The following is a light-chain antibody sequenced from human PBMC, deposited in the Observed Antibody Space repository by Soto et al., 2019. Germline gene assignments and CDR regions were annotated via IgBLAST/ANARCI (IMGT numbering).Light chain of an antibody. CDR3: QQRSKWPLT. V-gene: IGKV3-11*01. J-gene: IGKJ4*01. Sequence: ENVLTQSPATLSLSPGEGATLSCRASQSINTYLAWYQQKPGQAPRLLIYDASKRATGIPARFSGSGSGTDFTLTISSLEPEDFAVYYCQQRSKWPLTFGGGTKVDIK. CDR1: QSINTY. CDR2: DAS.